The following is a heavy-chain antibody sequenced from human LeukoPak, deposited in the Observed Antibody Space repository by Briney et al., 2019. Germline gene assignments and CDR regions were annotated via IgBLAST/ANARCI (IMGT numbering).Heavy chain of an antibody. V-gene: IGHV4-59*01. J-gene: IGHJ4*02. Sequence: SETLSLTCTVSGGSISSYYWSWIRQPPGKGLEWIGYIYYSGSTNYNPSLKSRVTISVDTSKNQFSLKLSSVTAADTAVYYCATLGYCSSTSCSHFGYWGQGTLVTVSS. CDR1: GGSISSYY. D-gene: IGHD2-2*01. CDR3: ATLGYCSSTSCSHFGY. CDR2: IYYSGST.